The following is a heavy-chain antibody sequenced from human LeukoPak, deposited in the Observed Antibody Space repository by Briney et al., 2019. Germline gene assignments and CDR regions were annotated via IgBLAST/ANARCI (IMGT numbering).Heavy chain of an antibody. J-gene: IGHJ5*02. D-gene: IGHD3-16*01. CDR2: IYTSGST. CDR3: ARELGGGWFDP. Sequence: PSQTPSLTCTVSGGSISSGSYYWSWIRQPAGKGLEWIGRIYTSGSTNYNPSLKSRVTISVDTSKNQFSLKLSSVTAADTAVYYCARELGGGWFDPWGQGTLVTVSS. CDR1: GGSISSGSYY. V-gene: IGHV4-61*02.